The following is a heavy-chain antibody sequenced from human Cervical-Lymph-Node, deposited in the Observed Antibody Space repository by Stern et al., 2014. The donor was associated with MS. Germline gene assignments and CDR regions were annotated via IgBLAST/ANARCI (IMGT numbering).Heavy chain of an antibody. V-gene: IGHV3-73*02. J-gene: IGHJ4*02. CDR1: GFAFSGSA. CDR3: TRVPAP. CDR2: IRSKANTYAT. Sequence: EVRLVESGGGLVPPGGSLKLSCAASGFAFSGSALHWVRQASGKGLEWVVRIRSKANTYATAYAESVKDRFTISRDDAKNMAYLHLTNLKPEDTAMYYCTRVPAPWGQGTLVTVAS.